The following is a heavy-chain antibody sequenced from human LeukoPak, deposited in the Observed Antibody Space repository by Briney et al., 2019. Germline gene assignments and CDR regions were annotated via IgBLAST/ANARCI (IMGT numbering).Heavy chain of an antibody. CDR2: INPNSGGT. V-gene: IGHV1-2*02. J-gene: IGHJ3*02. D-gene: IGHD3-3*01. CDR1: GYTFTGYY. Sequence: ASVNDSCKASGYTFTGYYMHWVRPAPGQGLAWMGWINPNSGGTNYAQKVQGRVTMTRDTSISTAYMELSRLRSDDTTVYYCARYMGYYDFWSGAFDIWGQGTMVTVSS. CDR3: ARYMGYYDFWSGAFDI.